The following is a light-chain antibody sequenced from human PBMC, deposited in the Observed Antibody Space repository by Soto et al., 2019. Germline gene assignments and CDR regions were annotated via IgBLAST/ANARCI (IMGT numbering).Light chain of an antibody. V-gene: IGKV1-33*01. Sequence: DIQMTQSPSSLAAAVGDRVTITCQASQDISNYLNWYQQKPGKAPKLLIYDASNLETGVPSRFSGSGSGTDFTVTISSLQPEDMSTYYCQQYDNLPLTCGGGTKVEIK. J-gene: IGKJ4*01. CDR1: QDISNY. CDR3: QQYDNLPLT. CDR2: DAS.